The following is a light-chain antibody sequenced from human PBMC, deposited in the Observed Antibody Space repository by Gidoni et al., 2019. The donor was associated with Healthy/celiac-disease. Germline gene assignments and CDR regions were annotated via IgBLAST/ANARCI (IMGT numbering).Light chain of an antibody. J-gene: IGLJ2*01. CDR3: SSYTSSSPV. Sequence: QSALTQPASVSGSPGQSITISCPGTSSDVGGYNYVSWYQHHPGKAPKLMIFDVSNRPSGVSNRFSGSKSGNTASLTISGLQAEDEADYYCSSYTSSSPVFGGGTKLTVL. CDR1: SSDVGGYNY. CDR2: DVS. V-gene: IGLV2-14*03.